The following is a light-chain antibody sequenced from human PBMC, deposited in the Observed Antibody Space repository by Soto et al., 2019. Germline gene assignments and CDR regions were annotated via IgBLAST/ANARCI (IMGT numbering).Light chain of an antibody. Sequence: EIVMTQSPVTLSMSPGERATLSCRASQSISTKLAWYQQKSGQAPSLLIYGASTRATGILARFSGSEYGKELTLTISSLQSEDFDVYCCQHSNDWLWTFGQGTKVEI. J-gene: IGKJ1*01. CDR3: QHSNDWLWT. CDR1: QSISTK. V-gene: IGKV3D-15*01. CDR2: GAS.